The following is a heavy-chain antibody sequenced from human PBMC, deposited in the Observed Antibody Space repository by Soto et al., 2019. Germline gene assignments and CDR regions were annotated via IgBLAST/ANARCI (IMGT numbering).Heavy chain of an antibody. Sequence: QVQLQESGPGLVKPSETLSLTCSVSGGSISNHYWSWIRQPPGKGLEWIGYIYYNGNTNYNPSLKGPVTMSVDTSRNQISLKLTTVTAADTAVYYCTRANWYSEYWGQGTLVTVSS. D-gene: IGHD7-27*01. CDR2: IYYNGNT. J-gene: IGHJ4*02. CDR3: TRANWYSEY. V-gene: IGHV4-59*11. CDR1: GGSISNHY.